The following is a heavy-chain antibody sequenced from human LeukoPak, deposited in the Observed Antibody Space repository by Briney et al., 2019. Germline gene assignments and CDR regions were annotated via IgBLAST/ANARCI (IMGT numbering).Heavy chain of an antibody. CDR2: ISSSSYI. CDR3: AKEAGPAGTGDFDY. Sequence: GGSLRLSCAASGFTFSSYSMNWVRQAPGKGLEWVSSISSSSYIYYADSVKGRFTISRDNSKNTLYLQMNSLRAEDTAVYYCAKEAGPAGTGDFDYWGQGTLVTVSS. D-gene: IGHD3-10*01. V-gene: IGHV3-21*04. J-gene: IGHJ4*02. CDR1: GFTFSSYS.